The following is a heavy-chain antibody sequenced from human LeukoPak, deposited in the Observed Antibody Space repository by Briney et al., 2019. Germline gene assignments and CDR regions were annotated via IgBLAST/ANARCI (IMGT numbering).Heavy chain of an antibody. CDR1: GGSFSGYY. V-gene: IGHV4-34*01. CDR2: INHSGST. Sequence: PSETLSLTCAVSGGSFSGYYWSWIRQPPGKGLEWIGEINHSGSTNYNPSLKSRVTISVDTSKNQFSLKLRSVTAADTAVYYCARGALTYYYGSGSYYSWFDPWGQGTLVTVSS. J-gene: IGHJ5*02. D-gene: IGHD3-10*01. CDR3: ARGALTYYYGSGSYYSWFDP.